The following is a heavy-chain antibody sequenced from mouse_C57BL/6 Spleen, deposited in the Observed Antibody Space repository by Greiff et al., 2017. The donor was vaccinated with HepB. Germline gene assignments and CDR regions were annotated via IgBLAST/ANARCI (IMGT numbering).Heavy chain of an antibody. CDR1: GFTFSDYG. D-gene: IGHD2-4*01. CDR2: ISSGSSTI. V-gene: IGHV5-17*01. Sequence: EVKLVESGGGLVKPGGSLKLSCAASGFTFSDYGMHWVRQAPEKGLEWVAYISSGSSTIYYADTVKGRFTISRDNAKNTLFLQMTSLRSEDTAMYYCARMGLRQEDYAMDYWGQGTSVTVSS. J-gene: IGHJ4*01. CDR3: ARMGLRQEDYAMDY.